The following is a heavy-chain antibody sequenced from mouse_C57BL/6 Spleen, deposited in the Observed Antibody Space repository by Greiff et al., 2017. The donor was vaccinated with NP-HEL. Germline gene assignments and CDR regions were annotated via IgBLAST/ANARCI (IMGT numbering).Heavy chain of an antibody. CDR3: SCYYGNSYPFAY. Sequence: EVQLQQSGAELVRPGASVKLSCTASGFNIKDDYMHWVKQRPEQGLEWIGWIDPENGDTEYASKFQGKATITADTSSNTAYLQLSSLTSEDTAVYYCSCYYGNSYPFAYWGQGTLVTVSA. CDR1: GFNIKDDY. CDR2: IDPENGDT. D-gene: IGHD1-1*01. V-gene: IGHV14-4*01. J-gene: IGHJ3*01.